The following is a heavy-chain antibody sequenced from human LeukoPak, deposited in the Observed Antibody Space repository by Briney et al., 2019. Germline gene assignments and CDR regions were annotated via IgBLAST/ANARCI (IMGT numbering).Heavy chain of an antibody. CDR2: ISTSSRYI. Sequence: PGGSLRLSCAASGFTLSNYDMNWVRQAPGKGLEWVSSISTSSRYIYYKDSVRGRFTISRDDAKNSIYPEMNSLRAEDTAVYYCARADCSSSTCYLRRSWFDHWGQGTLVTVSS. V-gene: IGHV3-21*01. CDR3: ARADCSSSTCYLRRSWFDH. CDR1: GFTLSNYD. D-gene: IGHD2-2*01. J-gene: IGHJ5*02.